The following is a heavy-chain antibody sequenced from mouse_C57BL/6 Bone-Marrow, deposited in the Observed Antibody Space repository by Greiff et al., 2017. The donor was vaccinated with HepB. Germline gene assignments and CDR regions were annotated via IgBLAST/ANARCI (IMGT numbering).Heavy chain of an antibody. CDR1: GFTFSSYA. D-gene: IGHD1-1*01. CDR2: ISDGGSYT. V-gene: IGHV5-4*03. J-gene: IGHJ3*01. Sequence: EVMLVESGGGLVKPGGSLKLSCAASGFTFSSYAMSWVRQTPEKRLEWVATISDGGSYTYYPDNVKGRFTISRDNAKNNLYLQMSHLKSEDTAMYYCARGITTVVATKGFAYWGQGTLVTVSA. CDR3: ARGITTVVATKGFAY.